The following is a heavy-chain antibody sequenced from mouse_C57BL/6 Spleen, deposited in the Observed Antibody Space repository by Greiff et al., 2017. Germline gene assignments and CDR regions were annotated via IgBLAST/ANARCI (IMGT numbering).Heavy chain of an antibody. D-gene: IGHD1-1*01. J-gene: IGHJ2*01. CDR2: IDPSDSYT. CDR1: GYTFTSYW. Sequence: VQLQQPGAELVMPGASVKLSCKASGYTFTSYWMHWVKQRPGQGLEWIGEIDPSDSYTNYNQKFKGKSTLTVDKSSSTAYMQLSSLTSEDSAVYYCARGEGITTVPYYFDYWGQGTTLTVSS. V-gene: IGHV1-69*01. CDR3: ARGEGITTVPYYFDY.